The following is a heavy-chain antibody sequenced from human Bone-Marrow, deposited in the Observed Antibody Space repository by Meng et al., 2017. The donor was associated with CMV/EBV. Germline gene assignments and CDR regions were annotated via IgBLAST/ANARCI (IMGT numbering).Heavy chain of an antibody. CDR3: ARDLSSTAGGSYYYGMDV. D-gene: IGHD2-2*01. V-gene: IGHV1-69*10. J-gene: IGHJ6*02. CDR2: IIPILGIA. Sequence: SVKVSCKASGGTFSSYAISWVRQAPGQGLEWMGGIIPILGIANYAQKFQGRVTITADKSTSTAYMELSSLRSEDTAVYYCARDLSSTAGGSYYYGMDVCGQGTTVTVSS. CDR1: GGTFSSYA.